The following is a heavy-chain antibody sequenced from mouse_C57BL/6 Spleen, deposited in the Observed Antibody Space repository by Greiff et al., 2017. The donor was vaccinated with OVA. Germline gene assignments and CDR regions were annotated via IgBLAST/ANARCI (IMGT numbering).Heavy chain of an antibody. CDR3: ARGGLTGPFDY. CDR2: ISDGGSYT. V-gene: IGHV5-4*03. J-gene: IGHJ2*01. Sequence: EVMLVESGGGLVKPGGSLKLSCAASGFTFSSYAMSWVRQTPEKRLEWVATISDGGSYTYYPDNVKGRFTISRDNAKNNLYLQMSHLKSEDTAVYYCARGGLTGPFDYWGQGTTLTVSS. CDR1: GFTFSSYA. D-gene: IGHD4-1*01.